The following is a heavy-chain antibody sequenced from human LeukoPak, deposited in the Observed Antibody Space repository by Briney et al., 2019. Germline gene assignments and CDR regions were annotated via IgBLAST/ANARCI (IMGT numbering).Heavy chain of an antibody. CDR1: GFTFGTYG. Sequence: PGGSLRPSCAASGFTFGTYGMHWVRQAPGKGLEWVAVISHDGSNNYSANYVKGRFIISRDNAKDTLFLQMNSLRAEDTAVYFCARGAQLTGTASDYWGQGTLVTVSS. CDR3: ARGAQLTGTASDY. J-gene: IGHJ4*02. CDR2: ISHDGSNN. D-gene: IGHD1-20*01. V-gene: IGHV3-30*03.